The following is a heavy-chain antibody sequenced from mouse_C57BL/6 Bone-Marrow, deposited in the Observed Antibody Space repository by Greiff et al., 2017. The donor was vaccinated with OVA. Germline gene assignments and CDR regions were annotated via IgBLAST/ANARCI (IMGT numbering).Heavy chain of an antibody. D-gene: IGHD1-1*01. Sequence: VQLQQPGAELVKPGASVKMSCKASGYTFTSYWITWVKQRPGQGLAWIGDIYPGSGSTNYNEKFKSTATLTVDPSSSTAYMQLSNLTSEDSAVYYGAKDYYGSSPYYFDYRGQGTTLTVSS. J-gene: IGHJ2*01. CDR1: GYTFTSYW. CDR3: AKDYYGSSPYYFDY. V-gene: IGHV1-55*01. CDR2: IYPGSGST.